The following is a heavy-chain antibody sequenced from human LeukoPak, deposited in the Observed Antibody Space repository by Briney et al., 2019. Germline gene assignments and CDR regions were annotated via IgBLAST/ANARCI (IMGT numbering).Heavy chain of an antibody. J-gene: IGHJ4*02. D-gene: IGHD3-3*01. CDR3: ATDRGWRTSGYYLYYFES. CDR2: IKHDGSEE. CDR1: GFILSGYF. Sequence: GGSLRLSCAASGFILSGYFMSWVRQAPGKGLEWVASIKHDGSEEYYVDSVRGRFTISRDSTKSSLYLQMSSLRAEDTAVYYCATDRGWRTSGYYLYYFESWGQGTLVTVSS. V-gene: IGHV3-7*01.